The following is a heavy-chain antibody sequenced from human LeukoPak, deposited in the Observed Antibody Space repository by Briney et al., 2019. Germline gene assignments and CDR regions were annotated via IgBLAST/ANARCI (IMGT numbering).Heavy chain of an antibody. CDR3: ARQPGGTAAFDI. V-gene: IGHV4-59*08. J-gene: IGHJ3*02. CDR2: SHHSGET. CDR1: GDSVTDYN. D-gene: IGHD1-14*01. Sequence: SETLSLTCTVSGDSVTDYNWSWIRQPPGKGLEWIAYSHHSGETKYNPSLKSRITISVDTSKNQFSLKLSSVTAADTAVYYCARQPGGTAAFDIWGQGTTVTVSA.